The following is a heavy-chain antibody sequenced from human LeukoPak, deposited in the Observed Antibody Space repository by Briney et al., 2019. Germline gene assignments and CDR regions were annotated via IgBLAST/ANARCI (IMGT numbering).Heavy chain of an antibody. CDR3: ARHPPWRSLWYYYYMDV. J-gene: IGHJ6*03. V-gene: IGHV4-39*01. CDR2: IYYSGST. Sequence: SETLSLTCTVSGGSISSSSYYWGWIRQPPGKGLEWIGSIYYSGSTHYNPSLKSRVTISVDTSKNQFSLKLSSVTAADTAVYYCARHPPWRSLWYYYYMDVWGKGTTVTVSS. CDR1: GGSISSSSYY.